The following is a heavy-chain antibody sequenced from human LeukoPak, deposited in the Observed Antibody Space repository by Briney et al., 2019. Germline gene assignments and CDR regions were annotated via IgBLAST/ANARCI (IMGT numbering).Heavy chain of an antibody. CDR2: IDNSGSI. J-gene: IGHJ5*02. CDR1: GGSMSSGNYY. Sequence: PSETLSLTCTVSGGSMSSGNYYWSWIRHPAGKGLEWIGRIDNSGSINYNPPPRSGVTISLDTSKNQFSLNLTSVTAADTAVYYCARGDWFDPWGQGTLDAVSS. CDR3: ARGDWFDP. V-gene: IGHV4-61*02.